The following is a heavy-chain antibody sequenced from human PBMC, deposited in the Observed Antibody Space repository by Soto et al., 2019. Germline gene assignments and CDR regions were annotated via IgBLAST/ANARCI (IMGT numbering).Heavy chain of an antibody. CDR2: ISGSGGST. D-gene: IGHD3-3*01. Sequence: GGSLRLSCAASGFTFSSYAMSWVRQAPGKGLEWVSAISGSGGSTYYADSVKGRFTISRDNSKNTLYLQMNSLRAEDTAVYYCAKDRVYDFWSGYYTYYFDYWGQGTLVTVSS. J-gene: IGHJ4*02. V-gene: IGHV3-23*01. CDR1: GFTFSSYA. CDR3: AKDRVYDFWSGYYTYYFDY.